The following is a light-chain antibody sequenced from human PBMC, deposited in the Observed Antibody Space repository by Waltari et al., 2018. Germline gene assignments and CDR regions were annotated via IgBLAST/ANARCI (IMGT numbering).Light chain of an antibody. CDR2: EAS. Sequence: DIPLTQSPPTLAASVGDRVTITCRASQSITRWLAWYQQKPGRAPKLLIYEASNVVTGVPSRFSGTGSGTVFTLTISSLEPDDFATYYCQQFVGYPYTFGQGTKVETK. CDR1: QSITRW. CDR3: QQFVGYPYT. J-gene: IGKJ2*01. V-gene: IGKV1-5*03.